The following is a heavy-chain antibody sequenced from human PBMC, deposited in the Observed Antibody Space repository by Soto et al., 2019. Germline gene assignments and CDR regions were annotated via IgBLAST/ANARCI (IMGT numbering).Heavy chain of an antibody. Sequence: PSETLSLTCAVSNFSISSGYYWGWIRQPPGKGLECIASIYQRGSTFYNPSLKSRITMSMDASKNHFSLNLRSVTAADTAVYYCVKSGDYGLDAFDLWGQGTMVTVSS. J-gene: IGHJ3*01. V-gene: IGHV4-38-2*01. CDR2: IYQRGST. CDR1: NFSISSGYY. D-gene: IGHD4-17*01. CDR3: VKSGDYGLDAFDL.